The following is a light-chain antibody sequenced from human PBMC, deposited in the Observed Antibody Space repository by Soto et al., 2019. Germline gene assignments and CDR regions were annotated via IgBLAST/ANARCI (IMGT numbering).Light chain of an antibody. J-gene: IGLJ2*01. Sequence: QSALTQPASVSGSPGQSITISCTGTSSDVGGYNYVSWYQQHPGKAPKLMIYDVSNRPSGVSNRFSGSKSANTASLTISGLQAEDEADYYCSSYTGSSTYVVCGGGTKVTVL. CDR2: DVS. V-gene: IGLV2-14*01. CDR1: SSDVGGYNY. CDR3: SSYTGSSTYVV.